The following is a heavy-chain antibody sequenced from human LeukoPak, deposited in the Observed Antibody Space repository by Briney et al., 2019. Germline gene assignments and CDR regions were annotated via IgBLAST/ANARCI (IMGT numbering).Heavy chain of an antibody. CDR3: AVNWGSGYYYGMDV. J-gene: IGHJ6*02. V-gene: IGHV4-31*03. Sequence: PSQTLSLTCTVSGGSISSGGYYWSWIRQHPGKGLEWIGYIYYSGSTYYNPSLKSRVTISVDTSKNQFSLKLSSVTAADTAVYYCAVNWGSGYYYGMDVWGQGTTVTVSS. D-gene: IGHD7-27*01. CDR1: GGSISSGGYY. CDR2: IYYSGST.